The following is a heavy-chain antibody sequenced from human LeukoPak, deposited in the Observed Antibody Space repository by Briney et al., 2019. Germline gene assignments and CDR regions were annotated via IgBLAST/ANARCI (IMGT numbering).Heavy chain of an antibody. CDR1: GVTFSSSW. CDR3: ARGNQQLPRSTPDY. D-gene: IGHD2-2*01. CDR2: IKTDGSTT. V-gene: IGHV3-74*01. Sequence: GVSLRLSCAVSGVTFSSSWMHWVRQAPGKGLVWVSRIKTDGSTTAYADSVKGRFTISRDNAKNTLYLQMNSLRAEDTGVYYCARGNQQLPRSTPDYWGQGTLVTVSS. J-gene: IGHJ4*02.